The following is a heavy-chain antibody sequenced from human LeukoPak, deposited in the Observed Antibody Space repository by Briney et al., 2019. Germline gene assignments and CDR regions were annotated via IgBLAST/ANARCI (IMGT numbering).Heavy chain of an antibody. Sequence: GGSLRLSCAASGFTFSTYIMAWVRQTPEKGLEWVSSIIASDYSTYYADSVKGRFIISRDNSRSTLFLQMNSLRAEDTGLYYCTKSLSNSHSRSTDYWGQGTLVTVSS. CDR1: GFTFSTYI. CDR3: TKSLSNSHSRSTDY. V-gene: IGHV3-23*01. CDR2: IIASDYST. J-gene: IGHJ4*02. D-gene: IGHD4-11*01.